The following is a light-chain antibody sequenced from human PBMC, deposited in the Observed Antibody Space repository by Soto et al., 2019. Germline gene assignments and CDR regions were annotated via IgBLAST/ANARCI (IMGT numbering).Light chain of an antibody. V-gene: IGLV2-14*01. J-gene: IGLJ1*01. CDR2: EVR. CDR3: SSYTTMSTKV. Sequence: QSALTQPPSASGSPGQSVTISCTGTSSDVGGYNYVSWYQQHPGKAPKLMIYEVRNRPSGVSSRFSGSRSGNTASLTISGLQAEDEAEYYCSSYTTMSTKVFGTGTKLTVL. CDR1: SSDVGGYNY.